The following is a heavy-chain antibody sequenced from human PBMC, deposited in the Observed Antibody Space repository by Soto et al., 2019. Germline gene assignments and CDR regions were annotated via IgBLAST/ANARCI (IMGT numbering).Heavy chain of an antibody. CDR3: ARGQRFSDWFDP. CDR1: GGSMTSYY. D-gene: IGHD3-3*01. Sequence: SETLSLTCTVSGGSMTSYYWTWIRQPAGKGLEWIGRVYSSGGTHYNPSLKSRVTISLDTSKNQFSLRLLSVTDADTAVYFCARGQRFSDWFDPWGQGTLVTVYS. CDR2: VYSSGGT. J-gene: IGHJ5*02. V-gene: IGHV4-4*07.